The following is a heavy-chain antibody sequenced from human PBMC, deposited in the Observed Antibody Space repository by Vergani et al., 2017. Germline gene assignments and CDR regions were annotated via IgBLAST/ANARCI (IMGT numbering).Heavy chain of an antibody. CDR1: GGSISSGSYY. Sequence: QVQLQESGPGLVKPSQTLSLTCTVSGGSISSGSYYWSWIRQPAGKGLEWIGRIYTSGSTNYNPSLKSRVTISVDTSKNQFSLKLSSVTAADTAVYYCASEDGSSSSWYPCWGQGTLVTVSS. CDR3: ASEDGSSSSWYPC. J-gene: IGHJ4*02. D-gene: IGHD6-13*01. CDR2: IYTSGST. V-gene: IGHV4-61*02.